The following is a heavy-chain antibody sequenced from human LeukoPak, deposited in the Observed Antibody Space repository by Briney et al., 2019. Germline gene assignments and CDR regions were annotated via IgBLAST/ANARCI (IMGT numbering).Heavy chain of an antibody. Sequence: GASVKVSCKASGYTFTGYYMHWVRQAPGQGLEWMGWINPNSGGTNYAQKFQGRVTMTRDTSISTAYMELSRLRSDDTAVYYCARGAAPPPYYYYYMDVWGKGTTVTVSS. V-gene: IGHV1-2*02. D-gene: IGHD6-6*01. CDR1: GYTFTGYY. J-gene: IGHJ6*03. CDR2: INPNSGGT. CDR3: ARGAAPPPYYYYYMDV.